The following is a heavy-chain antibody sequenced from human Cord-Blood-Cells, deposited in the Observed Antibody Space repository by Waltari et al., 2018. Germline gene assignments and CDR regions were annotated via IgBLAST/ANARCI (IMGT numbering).Heavy chain of an antibody. V-gene: IGHV1-69*01. CDR1: GGTFSSYA. J-gene: IGHJ4*02. D-gene: IGHD6-13*01. CDR3: ARDEGIAAAGTMYYFDY. CDR2: FIPIFGTE. Sequence: QVQLVQSGAEVKKPGSSVKVSCKAAGGTFSSYAISWGRQAPGQGLEWMGWFIPIFGTENYAQKFQGRVTITADESTSTAYMELSSLRSEDTAVYYCARDEGIAAAGTMYYFDYWGQGTLVTVSS.